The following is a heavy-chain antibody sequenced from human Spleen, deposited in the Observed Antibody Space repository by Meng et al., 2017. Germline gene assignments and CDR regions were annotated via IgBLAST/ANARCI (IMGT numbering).Heavy chain of an antibody. V-gene: IGHV3-21*01. CDR1: GFTFSNYG. Sequence: GGSLRLSCAASGFTFSNYGMNWVRQAPGKGLEWVSSITGSSNYIYYADSVKGRFTISRDNAKNSLHLQMNSLRAEDAAVYYCARDYYDSSAYSNYYYYGMDVWGQGTTVTVS. D-gene: IGHD3-22*01. J-gene: IGHJ6*02. CDR3: ARDYYDSSAYSNYYYYGMDV. CDR2: ITGSSNYI.